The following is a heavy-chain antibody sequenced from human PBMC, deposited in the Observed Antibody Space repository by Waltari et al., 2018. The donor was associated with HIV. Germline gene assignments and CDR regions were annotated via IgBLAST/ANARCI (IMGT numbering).Heavy chain of an antibody. J-gene: IGHJ3*02. CDR1: GGSLSSYY. V-gene: IGHV4-59*01. D-gene: IGHD5-12*01. Sequence: QVQLQESGPGLVKPSETLSLTCTASGGSLSSYYWSWIRQPPGKGLEWIGYIYYSGSTNYNPSLKSRVTISVDTSKNQFSLKLSSVTAADTAVYYCARVVAPSDAFDIWGQGTMVTVSS. CDR2: IYYSGST. CDR3: ARVVAPSDAFDI.